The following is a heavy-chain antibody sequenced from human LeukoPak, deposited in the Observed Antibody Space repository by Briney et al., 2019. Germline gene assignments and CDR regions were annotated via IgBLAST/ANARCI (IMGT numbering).Heavy chain of an antibody. CDR1: GGSIRSTSYY. CDR2: LYYSGST. Sequence: PSETLSLSCTVSGGSIRSTSYYWGWIRQPPGKGLEWIGSLYYSGSTYYNPSLKSRVTISVDTSKNQFSLKLNSVTAADTAVYYCARGLVVRGDDAFDIWGQGTVVTVSS. J-gene: IGHJ3*02. CDR3: ARGLVVRGDDAFDI. V-gene: IGHV4-39*01. D-gene: IGHD3-10*01.